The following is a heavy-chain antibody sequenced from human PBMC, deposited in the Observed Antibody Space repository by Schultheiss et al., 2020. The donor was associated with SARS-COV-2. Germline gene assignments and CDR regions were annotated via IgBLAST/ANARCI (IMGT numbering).Heavy chain of an antibody. CDR2: ISSSSSDT. CDR3: TRLIGSSDY. J-gene: IGHJ4*02. CDR1: GFIFSDFA. V-gene: IGHV3-48*02. D-gene: IGHD3-22*01. Sequence: GESLKISCAASGFIFSDFAMSWVRQGPGKGLEWVAYISSSSSDTYYADSVKGRFTISRDNARNSLYLQMNSLRDEDTAVYYCTRLIGSSDYWGQGTQVTVSS.